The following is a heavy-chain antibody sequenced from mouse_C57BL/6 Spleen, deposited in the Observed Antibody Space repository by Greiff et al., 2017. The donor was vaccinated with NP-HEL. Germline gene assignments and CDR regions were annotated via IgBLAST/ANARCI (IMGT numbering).Heavy chain of an antibody. CDR1: GYAFTNYL. D-gene: IGHD1-1*01. CDR2: INPGSGGT. J-gene: IGHJ4*01. CDR3: ARAYYGDAMDY. Sequence: QVQLQQSGAELVRPGTSVKVSCKASGYAFTNYLIEWVKQRPGQGLEWIGVINPGSGGTNYNEKFKGKATLTADKSSSTAYMQLSSLTSEDSAVYFCARAYYGDAMDYWGQGTSVTVSS. V-gene: IGHV1-54*01.